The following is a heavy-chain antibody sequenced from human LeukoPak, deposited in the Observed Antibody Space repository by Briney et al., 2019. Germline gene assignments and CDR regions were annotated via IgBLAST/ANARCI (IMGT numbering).Heavy chain of an antibody. CDR2: IFYSGST. CDR3: ATCGGSCYFPDH. Sequence: SETLSLTCTVSGGSKSSYHWSWIRQRPGKGLEWIGYIFYSGSTNYNPSLKSRVTLSLDRSKNQFSLRLSSVTAADTAVYYCATCGGSCYFPDHWGQGTLVTVSS. V-gene: IGHV4-59*01. D-gene: IGHD2-15*01. J-gene: IGHJ4*02. CDR1: GGSKSSYH.